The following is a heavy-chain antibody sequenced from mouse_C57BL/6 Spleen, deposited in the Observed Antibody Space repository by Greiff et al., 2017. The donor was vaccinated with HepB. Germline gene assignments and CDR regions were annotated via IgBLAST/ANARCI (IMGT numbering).Heavy chain of an antibody. Sequence: QVQLQQSGAELVKPGASVKISCKASGYAFSSYWMNWVKQRPGKGLEWIGQIYPGDGDTNYNGKFKGKATLTADKSSSTAYMQLSSLTSEDSAVYFCARGGFYDYDEGYYWGQGTTLTVSS. V-gene: IGHV1-80*01. CDR3: ARGGFYDYDEGYY. CDR2: IYPGDGDT. D-gene: IGHD2-4*01. CDR1: GYAFSSYW. J-gene: IGHJ2*01.